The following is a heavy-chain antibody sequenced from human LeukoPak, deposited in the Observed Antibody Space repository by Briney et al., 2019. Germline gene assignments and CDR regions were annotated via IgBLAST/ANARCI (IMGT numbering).Heavy chain of an antibody. Sequence: ASVTVSCTASGYTFTTYYMHWVRQAPGQGLEWMGIINPSGGSTSYAQNFQDRVTMTRDTSTSTVYMELSSLRSEDTAVYYCARELSGSYGFDYWGQGTLVTVSS. CDR2: INPSGGST. V-gene: IGHV1-46*01. CDR3: ARELSGSYGFDY. D-gene: IGHD1-26*01. CDR1: GYTFTTYY. J-gene: IGHJ4*02.